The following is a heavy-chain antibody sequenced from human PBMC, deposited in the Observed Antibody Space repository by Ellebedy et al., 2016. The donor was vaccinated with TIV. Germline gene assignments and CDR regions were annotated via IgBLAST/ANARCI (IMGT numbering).Heavy chain of an antibody. D-gene: IGHD5-12*01. J-gene: IGHJ4*02. CDR3: ARGGYGRPFDC. V-gene: IGHV3-7*03. Sequence: PGGSLRLSCAASGFSFRSYWMSWVRQAPGKGLEWVANIYQDGSDQYYVDSVKGRFTNSRDNAKNSLFLQMNSLRVEDTAVYFCARGGYGRPFDCWGQGTLVTVSS. CDR1: GFSFRSYW. CDR2: IYQDGSDQ.